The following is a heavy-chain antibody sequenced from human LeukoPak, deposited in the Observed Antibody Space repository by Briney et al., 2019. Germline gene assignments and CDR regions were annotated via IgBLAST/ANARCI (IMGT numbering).Heavy chain of an antibody. Sequence: SETLSLTCTVSTGTINTYYWSWIRQPAGKGLEWIGRVFNTGITNYNPSLKSRVTILVDTSKNQFSLKLSSVTAADTAVYFCARDRGVEARPGYMDVWGKGTTVTVSS. CDR2: VFNTGIT. CDR1: TGTINTYY. D-gene: IGHD6-6*01. V-gene: IGHV4-4*07. J-gene: IGHJ6*03. CDR3: ARDRGVEARPGYMDV.